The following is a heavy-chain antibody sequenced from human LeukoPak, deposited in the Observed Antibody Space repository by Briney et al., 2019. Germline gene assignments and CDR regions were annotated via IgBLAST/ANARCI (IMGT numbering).Heavy chain of an antibody. V-gene: IGHV3-21*01. J-gene: IGHJ4*02. D-gene: IGHD3-3*01. Sequence: GGSLRLSCAASGFTFSSYSMNWVRQAPGKGLEWVSSTSSSSSYIYYADSVKGRFTISRDNAKNSLYLQMNSLRAEDTAVYYCARDAHYDFWSGYRPYFDYWGQGTLVTVSS. CDR2: TSSSSSYI. CDR3: ARDAHYDFWSGYRPYFDY. CDR1: GFTFSSYS.